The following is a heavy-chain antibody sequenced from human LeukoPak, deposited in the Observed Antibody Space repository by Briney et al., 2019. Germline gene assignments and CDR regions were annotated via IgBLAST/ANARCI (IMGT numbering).Heavy chain of an antibody. V-gene: IGHV3-48*03. Sequence: GGSLRLSCAASGFTFSSYEMNWVRQAPGKGLEWVSYISSSGSTIYYADSVKGRFTISRDNSKNTLYLQMNSLRAEDTAVYYCARDSITMVRGVMDPSYYFDYWGQGTLVTVSS. D-gene: IGHD3-10*01. CDR1: GFTFSSYE. J-gene: IGHJ4*02. CDR2: ISSSGSTI. CDR3: ARDSITMVRGVMDPSYYFDY.